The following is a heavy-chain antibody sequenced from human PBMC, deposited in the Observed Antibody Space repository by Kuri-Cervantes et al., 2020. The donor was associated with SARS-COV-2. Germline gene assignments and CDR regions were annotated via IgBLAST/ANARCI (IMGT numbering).Heavy chain of an antibody. D-gene: IGHD2-15*01. CDR3: TTDSLRRTRIFRTNGDY. J-gene: IGHJ4*02. Sequence: GGSLRLSCAASGFTFSDYYMSWIRQAPGKGLEWVSYISSSGSTIYYADSVKGRFTISRDNAKNSLYLQMNSLRAEDTAVYYCTTDSLRRTRIFRTNGDYWGQGTRVTCAS. CDR2: ISSSGSTI. CDR1: GFTFSDYY. V-gene: IGHV3-11*01.